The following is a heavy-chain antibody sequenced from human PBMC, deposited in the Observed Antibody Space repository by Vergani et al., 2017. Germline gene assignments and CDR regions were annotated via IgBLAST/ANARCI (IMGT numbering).Heavy chain of an antibody. CDR1: GFTFSSYA. J-gene: IGHJ6*02. Sequence: QVQLVESGGGVVQPGRSLRLSCAASGFTFSSYAMHWVRQAPGKGLEWVAVISYDGSNKYYADSVKGRFTISRDNSKNTLYLQMNSLRAEDTAVYYCAREREPSVHIAAAVYYYYGMDVWGQGTTVTGSS. V-gene: IGHV3-30-3*01. CDR3: AREREPSVHIAAAVYYYYGMDV. CDR2: ISYDGSNK. D-gene: IGHD6-13*01.